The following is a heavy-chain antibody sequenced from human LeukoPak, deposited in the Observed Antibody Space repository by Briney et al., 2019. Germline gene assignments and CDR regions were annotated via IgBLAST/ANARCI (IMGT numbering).Heavy chain of an antibody. CDR1: GYTFTNYD. V-gene: IGHV1-8*01. D-gene: IGHD6-19*01. Sequence: ASVKVSCKASGYTFTNYDINWVRQASGQGLEWMGWMNPNLGNTGFAQKFQGRVTMTRNTSISTAYMELSSLRAEDTAVYYCAKKLVVWAVAGTEDYWGQGTLVTVSS. CDR3: AKKLVVWAVAGTEDY. CDR2: MNPNLGNT. J-gene: IGHJ4*02.